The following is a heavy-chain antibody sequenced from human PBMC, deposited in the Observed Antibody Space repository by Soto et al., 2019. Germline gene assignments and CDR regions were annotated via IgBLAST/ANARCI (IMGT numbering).Heavy chain of an antibody. Sequence: SETLSLTCAVSGGSISSSNWWSWVRQPPEKGLEWIGEIYHSGSTNYNPSLKSRVTISVDKSKNQFSLKLSSVTAADTAVYYCARARNIVVVPAAIYFDYWGQGTLVTVSS. V-gene: IGHV4-4*02. CDR1: GGSISSSNW. CDR2: IYHSGST. J-gene: IGHJ4*02. D-gene: IGHD2-2*02. CDR3: ARARNIVVVPAAIYFDY.